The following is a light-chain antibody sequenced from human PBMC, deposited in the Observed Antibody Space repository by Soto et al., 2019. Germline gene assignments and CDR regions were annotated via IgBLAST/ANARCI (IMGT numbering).Light chain of an antibody. CDR1: QAIRND. CDR2: GAS. J-gene: IGKJ1*01. V-gene: IGKV1-17*01. Sequence: DIQMTQSPSSLSASVGDRVTITCRASQAIRNDLAWYQQKPGKAPKFLIYGASNRATGIPDRFSGSGSGTDFTLTISSPQPEDFATYYCQQLNSYPQTFGQGTKVDI. CDR3: QQLNSYPQT.